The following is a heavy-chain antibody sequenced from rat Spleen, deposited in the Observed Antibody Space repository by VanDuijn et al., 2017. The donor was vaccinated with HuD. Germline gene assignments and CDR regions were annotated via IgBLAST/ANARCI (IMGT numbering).Heavy chain of an antibody. Sequence: EVQLVESGGGLVQPGRSLKLSCAASGFTFSNYGMHWIRQAPTKGLEWVASISPSGGSTYYRDSVKGRFTISRDNAKSTLYLQMDSLRSEDTATYYCAKMGTQLGYFDYWGQGVMVTVSS. V-gene: IGHV5-19*01. CDR2: ISPSGGST. CDR1: GFTFSNYG. CDR3: AKMGTQLGYFDY. D-gene: IGHD1-10*01. J-gene: IGHJ2*01.